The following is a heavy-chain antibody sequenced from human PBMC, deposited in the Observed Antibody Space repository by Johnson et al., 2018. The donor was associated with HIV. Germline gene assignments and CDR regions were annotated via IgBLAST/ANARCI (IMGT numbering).Heavy chain of an antibody. CDR3: PTISVIPSRVNDAFDI. J-gene: IGHJ3*02. CDR2: IRYDGSNK. V-gene: IGHV3-30*02. Sequence: QVQLVESGGGVVQPGGSLRLSCAASGFTFSSYGMHWVRQAPGKGLEWVAFIRYDGSNKYYADSVTGRFPISRDNSKNTLYLQMNSLRAEDTAVYYCPTISVIPSRVNDAFDIWGQGTMVTVSS. D-gene: IGHD3-16*02. CDR1: GFTFSSYG.